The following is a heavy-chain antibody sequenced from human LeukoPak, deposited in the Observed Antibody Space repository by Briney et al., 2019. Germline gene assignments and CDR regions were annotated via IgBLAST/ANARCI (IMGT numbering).Heavy chain of an antibody. V-gene: IGHV3-53*01. CDR2: IYSGGST. CDR3: ARELGYCSGASCYFKYYGMDV. Sequence: PGGSLRLSCAVSGFTVSSNYMSWVRQAPGKGLEWVSVIYSGGSTYYADSVKGRFTIFRDNSKNTLYLQMNSLRAEDTAVYYCARELGYCSGASCYFKYYGMDVWGQGTTVTVFS. J-gene: IGHJ6*02. D-gene: IGHD2-15*01. CDR1: GFTVSSNY.